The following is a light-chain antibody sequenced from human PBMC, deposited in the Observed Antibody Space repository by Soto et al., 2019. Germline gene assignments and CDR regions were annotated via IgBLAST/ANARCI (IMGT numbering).Light chain of an antibody. V-gene: IGKV1-5*01. CDR3: QQYNSYSWK. J-gene: IGKJ1*01. CDR1: QSISTW. CDR2: DAS. Sequence: DIQMTQSPSTLSASVGDRVTITCRASQSISTWLAWYQQKPGKAPKVLIYDASRLESGVPSRFSGSGSGTDFTLTIRSLQPADFAPYYCQQYNSYSWKLGQG.